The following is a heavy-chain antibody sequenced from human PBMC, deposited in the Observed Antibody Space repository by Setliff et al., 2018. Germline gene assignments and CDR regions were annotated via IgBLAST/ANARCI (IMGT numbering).Heavy chain of an antibody. V-gene: IGHV3-74*01. Sequence: GGSLRLSCAASGFTFSDYYMSWIRQAPGKGLVWVSRISPDGTITNYADSVKGRFTISRDNAKNTLYLQMNSLRGEDTAVYFCASIDWGENFYNTDVWGKGTTVTVSS. D-gene: IGHD7-27*01. CDR1: GFTFSDYY. J-gene: IGHJ6*03. CDR2: ISPDGTIT. CDR3: ASIDWGENFYNTDV.